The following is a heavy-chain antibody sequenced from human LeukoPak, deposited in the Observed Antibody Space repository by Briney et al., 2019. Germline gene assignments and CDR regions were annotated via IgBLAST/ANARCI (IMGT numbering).Heavy chain of an antibody. J-gene: IGHJ5*02. CDR1: GYTFTGYY. D-gene: IGHD3-9*01. CDR3: ARGDGAVLRYFDWLSPNWFDP. Sequence: ASAKVSCKASGYTFTGYYMHWVRQAPGQGLEWMGWINPNSGGTNYAQKFQGRVTMTRDTSISTAYMELSRLRSDDTAVYYCARGDGAVLRYFDWLSPNWFDPWGQGTLVTVSS. CDR2: INPNSGGT. V-gene: IGHV1-2*02.